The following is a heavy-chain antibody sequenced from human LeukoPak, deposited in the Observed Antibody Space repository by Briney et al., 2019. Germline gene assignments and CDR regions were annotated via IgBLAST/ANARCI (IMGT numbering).Heavy chain of an antibody. D-gene: IGHD3-10*01. Sequence: VASVKVSCKASGFTFTSSVVQWVRQARGQRLEWIGWIVVGSGNTNYAQKFQERVTITRDMSTSTAYMELSSLRFKDTAVYYCAADRAGSYLRFVYWGQGTPVTVSS. CDR2: IVVGSGNT. CDR3: AADRAGSYLRFVY. V-gene: IGHV1-58*01. CDR1: GFTFTSSV. J-gene: IGHJ4*02.